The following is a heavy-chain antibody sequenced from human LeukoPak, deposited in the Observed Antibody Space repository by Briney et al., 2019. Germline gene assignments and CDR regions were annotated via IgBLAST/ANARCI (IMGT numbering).Heavy chain of an antibody. CDR2: INPSGGST. D-gene: IGHD4-17*01. Sequence: GASVKVSCKASGYTFTSYYMHWVRQAPGQGLEWMGIINPSGGSTSYAQKFQGRVTMTRDTSTSTVYMELSSLRSEDTVVYYCARTSYGKGFLGYWGQGTLVTVSS. CDR1: GYTFTSYY. CDR3: ARTSYGKGFLGY. V-gene: IGHV1-46*01. J-gene: IGHJ4*02.